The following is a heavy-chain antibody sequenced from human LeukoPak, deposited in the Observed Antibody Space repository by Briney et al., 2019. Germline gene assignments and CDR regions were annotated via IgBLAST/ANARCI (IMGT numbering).Heavy chain of an antibody. J-gene: IGHJ4*02. CDR1: GGTFDNYA. V-gene: IGHV1-69*04. CDR3: ARDYRRTHYYDSSGLDD. Sequence: SVKVSCKTSGGTFDNYAISWVRQAPGQGLEWMGRIAPTLNIPNFAPKFQGRATITADKSASTVFMDLNNLTSDGKAVYYCARDYRRTHYYDSSGLDDWGQGTLVTVSS. D-gene: IGHD3-22*01. CDR2: IAPTLNIP.